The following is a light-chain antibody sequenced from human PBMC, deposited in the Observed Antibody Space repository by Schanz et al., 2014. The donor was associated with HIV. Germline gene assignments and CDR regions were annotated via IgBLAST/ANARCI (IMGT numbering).Light chain of an antibody. Sequence: DIQMTQSPSSLSASVGARVTITCRASQTINNYLNWYQQKPGTAPKLLIYAASSLQSGVPSRFSGSGSGTSFSFTISSLQPEDSATYYCQQSYNLRTFGQGTKVEVK. CDR1: QTINNY. J-gene: IGKJ1*01. CDR3: QQSYNLRT. V-gene: IGKV1-39*01. CDR2: AAS.